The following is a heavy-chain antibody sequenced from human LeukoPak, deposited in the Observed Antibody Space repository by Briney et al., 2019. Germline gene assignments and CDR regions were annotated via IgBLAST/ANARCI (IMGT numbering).Heavy chain of an antibody. V-gene: IGHV4-38-2*02. CDR1: CYSISSGYY. CDR2: IYHSGST. D-gene: IGHD6-19*01. Sequence: SETLSLTCTVSCYSISSGYYWGWIRQPPGKGLEWIGTIYHSGSTYYNPSLKSRVTISVDTSKNQFSLKLTSVTAADTAVYYCAREAQYSSALTHNDYWSQGTLVTVSS. J-gene: IGHJ4*02. CDR3: AREAQYSSALTHNDY.